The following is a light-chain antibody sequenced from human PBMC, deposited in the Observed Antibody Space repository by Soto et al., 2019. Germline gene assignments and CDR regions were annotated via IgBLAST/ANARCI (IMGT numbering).Light chain of an antibody. J-gene: IGKJ4*01. V-gene: IGKV3-15*01. CDR2: DTS. CDR1: QGIGDT. Sequence: EVVMTQSTSTLSVSPGEGVTLSCRASQGIGDTLAWYKHKPGQTPRLLIYDTSTSATGVPARFSGSRYGPEFTLTSNSQHSEDFAIYYCQPYNNWPLTFGGGTKVESK. CDR3: QPYNNWPLT.